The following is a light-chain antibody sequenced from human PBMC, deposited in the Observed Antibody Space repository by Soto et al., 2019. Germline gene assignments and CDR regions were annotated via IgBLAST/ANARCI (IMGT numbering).Light chain of an antibody. J-gene: IGKJ1*01. CDR2: KAS. Sequence: DIQMTQSPSTLSASVGDRVTITCRASQSISSWLAWYQRKPGKAPKLLIYKASSLESGVPSRFSGSGSGTEFPLTITSLQPEDFAIYYCQQYDSSRTFGQGTKVDIK. CDR1: QSISSW. V-gene: IGKV1-5*03. CDR3: QQYDSSRT.